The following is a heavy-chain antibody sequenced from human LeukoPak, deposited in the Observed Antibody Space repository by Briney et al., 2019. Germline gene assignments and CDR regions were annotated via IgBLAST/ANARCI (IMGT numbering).Heavy chain of an antibody. CDR1: GFSFSDYG. CDR2: ISNDGTNK. D-gene: IGHD4-23*01. Sequence: GGSLRLSCEASGFSFSDYGMNWVRQAPGKGLECVALISNDGTNKSYVDPVEGRLTIPRDNSKNTMYLQMDSLRTEDTAVYYCARDWARGNSYYVDYWGQGTLVTVSS. CDR3: ARDWARGNSYYVDY. J-gene: IGHJ4*02. V-gene: IGHV3-30*03.